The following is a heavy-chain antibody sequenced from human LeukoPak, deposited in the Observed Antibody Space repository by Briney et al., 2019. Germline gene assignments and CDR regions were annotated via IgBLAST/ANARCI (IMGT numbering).Heavy chain of an antibody. V-gene: IGHV3-23*01. D-gene: IGHD3-10*01. CDR3: AKDLGRYGSGSYRD. CDR2: ISGSGGST. J-gene: IGHJ4*02. Sequence: GGSLRLSCAASGFTFSSYAMSWVRQAPGKGLEWVSAISGSGGSTYYADSVKGRFTISRDNSKNTLYLQMNSLRAEDTAVYYCAKDLGRYGSGSYRDWGQGTLVTVSS. CDR1: GFTFSSYA.